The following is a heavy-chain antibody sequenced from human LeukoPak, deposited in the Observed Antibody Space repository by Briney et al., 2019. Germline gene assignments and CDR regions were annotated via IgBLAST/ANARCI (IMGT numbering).Heavy chain of an antibody. J-gene: IGHJ4*02. CDR2: IYYSGST. V-gene: IGHV4-59*01. D-gene: IGHD6-6*01. CDR3: ARSRVSSSDLDY. CDR1: GGSFSSYY. Sequence: SETLSLTCAVYGGSFSSYYWSWIRQPPGKGLEWIGYIYYSGSTNYNPSLKSRVTISVDTSKNQFSLKLSSVTAADTAVYYCARSRVSSSDLDYWGQGTLVTVSS.